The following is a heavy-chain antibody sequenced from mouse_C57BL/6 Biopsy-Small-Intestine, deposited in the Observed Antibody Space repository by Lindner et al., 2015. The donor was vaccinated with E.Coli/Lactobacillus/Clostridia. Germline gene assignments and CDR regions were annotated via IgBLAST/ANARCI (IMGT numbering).Heavy chain of an antibody. Sequence: SVKVSCKASGYPLSTYGISWVRQAPGQGLEWMGWINTHNGDTDYAQKVQDRVIMTTDTSTNTAYMELRSLRSDDTAVYYCARVLLWFGELFGDYWGQGTLVTVSS. CDR3: ARVLLWFGELFGDY. D-gene: IGHD1-1*02. V-gene: IGHV14-4*02. CDR1: GYPLSTYG. CDR2: INTHNGDT. J-gene: IGHJ4*01.